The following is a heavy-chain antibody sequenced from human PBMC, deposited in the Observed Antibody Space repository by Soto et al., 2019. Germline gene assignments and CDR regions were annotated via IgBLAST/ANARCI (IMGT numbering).Heavy chain of an antibody. CDR1: GGSISSYY. CDR3: ARVGTLTMVRGVIPGWFDP. J-gene: IGHJ5*02. CDR2: IYYSGST. Sequence: SETLSLTCTVSGGSISSYYWSWIRQPPGKGLEWIGYIYYSGSTNYNPSLKSRVTISVDTSKNQFSLKLSSVTAADTAVYYCARVGTLTMVRGVIPGWFDPWGQGTLVTVSS. D-gene: IGHD3-10*01. V-gene: IGHV4-59*01.